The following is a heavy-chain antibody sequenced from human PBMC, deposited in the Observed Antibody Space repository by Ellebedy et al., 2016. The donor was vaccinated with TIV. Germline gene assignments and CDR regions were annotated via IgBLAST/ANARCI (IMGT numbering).Heavy chain of an antibody. CDR3: ARDLGWSSTSPVAFDI. D-gene: IGHD2-2*01. V-gene: IGHV1-18*01. CDR2: ISAYNGNT. J-gene: IGHJ3*02. Sequence: ASVKVSCXASGYTFTSYGISWVRQAPGQGLEWMGWISAYNGNTNYAQKLQGRVTMTTDTSTSTAYMELRSLRSDDTAVYYCARDLGWSSTSPVAFDIWGQGTMVTVSS. CDR1: GYTFTSYG.